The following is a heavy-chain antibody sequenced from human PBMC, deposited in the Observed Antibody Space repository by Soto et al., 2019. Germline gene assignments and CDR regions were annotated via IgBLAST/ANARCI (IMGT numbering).Heavy chain of an antibody. V-gene: IGHV1-69*13. D-gene: IGHD2-15*01. CDR1: GGTFSSYA. J-gene: IGHJ6*02. Sequence: SVKVSCKASGGTFSSYAISWVRQAPGQGLEWMGGIIPIFGTANYAQKFQGRVTITADESTSTAYMELSSLRSEDTAVYYCARGEVAATPPYYYYGMDVWGQGTTVTVSS. CDR3: ARGEVAATPPYYYYGMDV. CDR2: IIPIFGTA.